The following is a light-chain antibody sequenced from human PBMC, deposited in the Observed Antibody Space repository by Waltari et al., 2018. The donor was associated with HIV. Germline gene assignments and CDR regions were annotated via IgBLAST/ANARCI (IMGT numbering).Light chain of an antibody. Sequence: QSVLTQPPSVPKAPGQRVTISCTGSSSNIGAGYDVHWYQQPPGTAPKLPLYGNSNRPSGVPDRFSGSKSGTSASLAITGLQAEDEADYYCQSYDSSLSGVFGGGTKLTVL. V-gene: IGLV1-40*01. J-gene: IGLJ3*02. CDR2: GNS. CDR3: QSYDSSLSGV. CDR1: SSNIGAGYD.